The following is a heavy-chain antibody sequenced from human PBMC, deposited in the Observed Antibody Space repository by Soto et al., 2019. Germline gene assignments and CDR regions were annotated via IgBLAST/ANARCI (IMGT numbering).Heavy chain of an antibody. V-gene: IGHV3-23*01. J-gene: IGHJ4*02. CDR3: AKDVDFWSGYYANYFDY. D-gene: IGHD3-3*01. CDR2: ISGSGGST. Sequence: GGSLRLSCAASGFTFSSYAMSWVRQAPGKGLEWVSAISGSGGSTYYADSVKGRFTISRDNSKNTLYLQMNSLRAEDTAVYYCAKDVDFWSGYYANYFDYWGQGTLVTVSS. CDR1: GFTFSSYA.